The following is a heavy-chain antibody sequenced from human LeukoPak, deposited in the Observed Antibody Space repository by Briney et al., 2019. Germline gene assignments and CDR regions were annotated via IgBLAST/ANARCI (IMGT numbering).Heavy chain of an antibody. CDR3: ARGGQWLIVNWFDP. V-gene: IGHV3-48*03. J-gene: IGHJ5*02. D-gene: IGHD6-19*01. Sequence: PGGSLRLSCAASGFTFSSYEMNWVRQAPGKGLGWVSYISSSSGTIYYADSVKGRFTISRDNAKNSLYLQMNSLRAEDTAVYYCARGGQWLIVNWFDPWGQGTLVTVSS. CDR1: GFTFSSYE. CDR2: ISSSSGTI.